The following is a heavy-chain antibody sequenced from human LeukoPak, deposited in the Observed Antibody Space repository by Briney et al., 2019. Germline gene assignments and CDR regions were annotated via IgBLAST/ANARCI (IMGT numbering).Heavy chain of an antibody. CDR1: GGSISSSSYY. J-gene: IGHJ3*02. D-gene: IGHD1-26*01. CDR3: ARDGAVGATYRVYGAFDI. V-gene: IGHV4-39*07. Sequence: KPSETLSLTCTVSGGSISSSSYYWGWIRQPPGKGLEWIGSIYYSGSTYYNPSLKSRVTISVDTSKNQFSLKLSSVTAADTAVYYCARDGAVGATYRVYGAFDIWGQGTMVTVSS. CDR2: IYYSGST.